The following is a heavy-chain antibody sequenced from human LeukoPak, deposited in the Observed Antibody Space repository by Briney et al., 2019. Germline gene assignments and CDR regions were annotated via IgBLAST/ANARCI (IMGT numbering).Heavy chain of an antibody. CDR1: GFTFSSYE. D-gene: IGHD3-10*01. V-gene: IGHV3-48*03. CDR3: ARDLWFGVYYYGMDV. Sequence: GGSLRLSCAAPGFTFSSYEMNWVRQAPGKGLEGVSYISSSGSTIYYADSVKGRFTISRDNAKNSLYLQMNSLRAEDTAVYYCARDLWFGVYYYGMDVWGQGTTVTVSS. CDR2: ISSSGSTI. J-gene: IGHJ6*02.